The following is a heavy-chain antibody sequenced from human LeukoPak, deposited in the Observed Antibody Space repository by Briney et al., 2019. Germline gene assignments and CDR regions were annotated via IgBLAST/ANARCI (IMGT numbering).Heavy chain of an antibody. CDR3: ARSYGSGGSYSDYYYMDV. J-gene: IGHJ6*03. CDR2: IRYDGSNK. V-gene: IGHV3-30*02. D-gene: IGHD3-10*01. Sequence: PGGSLRLSCAASGFTFSSYGMHWVRQAPGKGLEWLAFIRYDGSNKYYADSVRGRFTVSRDNSKNTLYLQMNSLRAEDTAVYYCARSYGSGGSYSDYYYMDVWGKGTTVTISS. CDR1: GFTFSSYG.